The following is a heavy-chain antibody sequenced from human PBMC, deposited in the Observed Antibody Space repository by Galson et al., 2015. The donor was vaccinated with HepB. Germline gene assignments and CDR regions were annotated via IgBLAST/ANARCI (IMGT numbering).Heavy chain of an antibody. CDR2: ISSSSSTI. V-gene: IGHV3-48*02. D-gene: IGHD3-3*01. J-gene: IGHJ6*02. CDR1: GFTVSSNY. Sequence: SLRLSCAASGFTVSSNYMSWVRQAPGKGLEWVSYISSSSSTIYYADSVKGRFTISRDNAKNSLYLQMNSLRDEDTAVYYCARVGDIKYYYGMDVWGQGTTVTVSS. CDR3: ARVGDIKYYYGMDV.